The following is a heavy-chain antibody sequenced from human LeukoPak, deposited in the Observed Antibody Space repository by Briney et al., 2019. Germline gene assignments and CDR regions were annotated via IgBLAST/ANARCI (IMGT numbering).Heavy chain of an antibody. CDR2: IHTGGGT. J-gene: IGHJ6*02. CDR3: TTSGTGDYYYGMDV. Sequence: TGGSLRLSCAVSGFTVRSNYMTWVRQAPGEGLEWVSVIHTGGGTYYADSVKGRFIISRDSSKNTLYLQLNSLRAEDTAIYYCTTSGTGDYYYGMDVWGQGTTVTVSS. D-gene: IGHD2/OR15-2a*01. CDR1: GFTVRSNY. V-gene: IGHV3-66*01.